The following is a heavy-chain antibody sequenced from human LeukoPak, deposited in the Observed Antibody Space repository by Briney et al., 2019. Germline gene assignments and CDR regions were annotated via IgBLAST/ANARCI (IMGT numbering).Heavy chain of an antibody. CDR2: ISYDGSNK. V-gene: IGHV3-30-3*01. J-gene: IGHJ4*02. Sequence: QPGRSLRLSCAASGFTFSSYAMHWVRQAPGKGLEWVAVISYDGSNKYYADSVKGRFTISRDNSKNTLYLQMNSLRAEDTAVYYCARDMKQLWLHGVFDYWGQGTLVNVSS. CDR3: ARDMKQLWLHGVFDY. CDR1: GFTFSSYA. D-gene: IGHD5-18*01.